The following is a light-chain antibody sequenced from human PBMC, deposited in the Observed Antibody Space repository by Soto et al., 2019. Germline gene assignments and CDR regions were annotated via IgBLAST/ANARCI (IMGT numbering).Light chain of an antibody. J-gene: IGKJ4*01. Sequence: DIQMTQSPSSLSASVGDRVTITCRASQSIRSNLNWYQQKPGRAPKVLIYGATSLQSGVPSRFSGSGSGTDFTLTISSLQPEDFAVYYCQQSYSTLPLTFGGGTRVEIK. CDR1: QSIRSN. V-gene: IGKV1-39*01. CDR2: GAT. CDR3: QQSYSTLPLT.